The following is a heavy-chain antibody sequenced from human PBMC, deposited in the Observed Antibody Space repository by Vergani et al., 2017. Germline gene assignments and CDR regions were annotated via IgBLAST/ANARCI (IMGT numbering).Heavy chain of an antibody. CDR1: GFTFDDYT. CDR3: AKGKGITIFGVVGFGYMYG. J-gene: IGHJ6*03. Sequence: EVQLVESGGVVVQPGGSLRLSCAASGFTFDDYTMHWVRQAPGKGLEWVSLISWDGGSTYYADSVKGRFTISRDNSKNSLYLQMNSLRTEDTALYYCAKGKGITIFGVVGFGYMYGWGRGTSFTVSS. V-gene: IGHV3-43*01. CDR2: ISWDGGST. D-gene: IGHD3-3*01.